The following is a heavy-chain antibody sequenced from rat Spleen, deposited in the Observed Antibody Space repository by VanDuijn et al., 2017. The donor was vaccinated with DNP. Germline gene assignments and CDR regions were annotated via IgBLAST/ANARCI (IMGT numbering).Heavy chain of an antibody. J-gene: IGHJ2*01. CDR2: INKDTNTI. Sequence: EVKLVESGGGLVQPGGSLKLSCAASGFNFNDYWMGWVRQAPGKGLEWIGDINKDTNTIHYSPSLKDKFTMSRDNTQDTLYLQMSKVGSEDTAIYYCVREKFGVDYWGQGVMATVSS. CDR1: GFNFNDYW. CDR3: VREKFGVDY. D-gene: IGHD4-3*01. V-gene: IGHV4-2*01.